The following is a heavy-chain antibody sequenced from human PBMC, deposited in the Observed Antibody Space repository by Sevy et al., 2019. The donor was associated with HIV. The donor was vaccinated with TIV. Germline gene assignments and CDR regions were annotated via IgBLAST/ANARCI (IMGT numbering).Heavy chain of an antibody. Sequence: ASVKVSCKASGYNLNNYYMHWVRQAPGQELEWMGLINPSGGSTSYAQKFQGRVTMTRDKTTSTLHMELSSLRSEDTAVYYCARVYYYDYSGPGYWGQGTLVTVSS. CDR2: INPSGGST. V-gene: IGHV1-46*02. D-gene: IGHD3-22*01. CDR1: GYNLNNYY. CDR3: ARVYYYDYSGPGY. J-gene: IGHJ4*02.